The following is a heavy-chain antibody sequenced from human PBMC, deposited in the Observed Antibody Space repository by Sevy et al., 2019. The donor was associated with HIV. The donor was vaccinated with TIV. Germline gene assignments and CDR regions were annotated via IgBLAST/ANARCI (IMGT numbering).Heavy chain of an antibody. Sequence: SETLSLTCTVSGGSISAYYWSWIRQPPGKGLEYIGYIYYTGSTNYNPSLKSRVTISVDTSKNQFSLNLRSVTAVDTVVYYCARAPPVRSGDDSLNWFDPWGQGTLVTVSS. D-gene: IGHD5-12*01. CDR1: GGSISAYY. J-gene: IGHJ5*02. CDR2: IYYTGST. CDR3: ARAPPVRSGDDSLNWFDP. V-gene: IGHV4-59*01.